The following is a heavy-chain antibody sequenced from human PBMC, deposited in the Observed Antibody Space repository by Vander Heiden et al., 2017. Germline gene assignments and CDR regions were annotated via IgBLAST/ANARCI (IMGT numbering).Heavy chain of an antibody. CDR1: GFTFPSYS. CDR3: ATSPGYSTRWFDY. Sequence: EVQLVESGGGVVKPVGSLILSCAAYGFTFPSYSMNWVRQAPGKGPEWVSYISISSSYIYYTDSVKGRFHISRDNAKNSLFLEMNSLRAEDTAVYYCATSPGYSTRWFDYWGQGTLVTVSS. D-gene: IGHD6-13*01. J-gene: IGHJ4*02. V-gene: IGHV3-21*01. CDR2: ISISSSYI.